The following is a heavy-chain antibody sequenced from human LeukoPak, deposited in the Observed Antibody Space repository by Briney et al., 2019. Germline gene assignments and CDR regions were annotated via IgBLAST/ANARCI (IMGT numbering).Heavy chain of an antibody. CDR3: ARDYWWNYDY. D-gene: IGHD1-7*01. Sequence: GGSLILSCAASGFTFSDYAMHWVRQAPGKGLEWVAVISKDGSDKYYPGPVRGRFTISRDNSKNTIYLQMDSLRAEDTAIYYCARDYWWNYDYWGQGTLVTVSS. V-gene: IGHV3-30-3*01. CDR1: GFTFSDYA. J-gene: IGHJ4*02. CDR2: ISKDGSDK.